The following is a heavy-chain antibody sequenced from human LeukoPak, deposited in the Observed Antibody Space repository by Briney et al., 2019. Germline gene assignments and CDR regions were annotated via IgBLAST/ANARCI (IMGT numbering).Heavy chain of an antibody. Sequence: PGGSLRLSCAASGFTFSSYAMSWFRQAPGKGLEWVSTISGSGGSTYHADSVKGRFTIYRDNSKNTLYLQMNSLRAEDTAVYYCAKDLHDYKPQRFDYWGQGTLVTVSS. J-gene: IGHJ4*02. V-gene: IGHV3-23*01. D-gene: IGHD4-4*01. CDR3: AKDLHDYKPQRFDY. CDR2: ISGSGGST. CDR1: GFTFSSYA.